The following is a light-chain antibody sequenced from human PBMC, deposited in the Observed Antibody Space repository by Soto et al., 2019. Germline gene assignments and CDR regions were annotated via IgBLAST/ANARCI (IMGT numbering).Light chain of an antibody. CDR3: QQYGSSVYT. CDR2: GAS. J-gene: IGKJ2*01. V-gene: IGKV3-20*01. CDR1: QSVSSSY. Sequence: EIVLTQSPGTLSLSPGERGTLSCRASQSVSSSYLAWYQQKPGQAPRLLIYGASSRANGIPDRFSGSGSGTDFILTISRLEPEDFAVYYCQQYGSSVYTFGQGTKLEIK.